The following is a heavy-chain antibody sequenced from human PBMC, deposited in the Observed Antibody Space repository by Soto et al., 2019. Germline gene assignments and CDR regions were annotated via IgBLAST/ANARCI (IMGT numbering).Heavy chain of an antibody. D-gene: IGHD3-3*02. V-gene: IGHV3-7*03. Sequence: GGSLRLSCAASGFTFSSYSMSWVSQAPGKGLEWVANIKQDGLEKYYVDSVKGRFTISRDNVNNSLYLQMNSLRAEDTAMYYCARELRDALSFDCWGQGALVTVSS. CDR1: GFTFSSYS. CDR3: ARELRDALSFDC. J-gene: IGHJ4*02. CDR2: IKQDGLEK.